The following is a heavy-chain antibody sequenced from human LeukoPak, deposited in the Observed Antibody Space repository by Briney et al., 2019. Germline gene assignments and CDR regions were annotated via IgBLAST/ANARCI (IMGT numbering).Heavy chain of an antibody. D-gene: IGHD3-22*01. CDR2: IYFSGTT. Sequence: SETLSLTCTISGGSIGSHHWSWIRQPPGKGLEWIGYIYFSGTTNYNPSLKSRVTTSLDTSKNQLSLKLDSVTAADTAVYYCARRGYYQSSGYYYEDFWGQGTLVTVSS. CDR1: GGSIGSHH. J-gene: IGHJ4*02. V-gene: IGHV4-59*08. CDR3: ARRGYYQSSGYYYEDF.